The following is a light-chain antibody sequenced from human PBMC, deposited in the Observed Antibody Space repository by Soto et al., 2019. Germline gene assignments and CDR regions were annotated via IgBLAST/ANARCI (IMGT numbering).Light chain of an antibody. CDR3: QQANSFPLT. CDR2: TAS. Sequence: DIQMTQSPSSVSASVGDRVTITCRASQGVSSWLAWYQQKPGQAPQLLISTASRLQSGVPSRFSGRGSGTAFTLTISSLQPEDFATYYCQQANSFPLTFGGGTKVEIK. J-gene: IGKJ4*01. V-gene: IGKV1-12*01. CDR1: QGVSSW.